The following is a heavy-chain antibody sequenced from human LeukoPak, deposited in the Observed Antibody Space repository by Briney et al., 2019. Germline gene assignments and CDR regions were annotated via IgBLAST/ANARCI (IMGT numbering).Heavy chain of an antibody. CDR2: IYPSGTT. Sequence: SETLSLTCTVSGGSINSGTYYWSWIRQPAGKGLEWIGRIYPSGTTNYNPSLKSRVTISVDTSKNQFPLKLTSVTAADTAVYYCARGGYCGDDCFFYSWGQGTLVTVSS. D-gene: IGHD2-21*02. V-gene: IGHV4-61*02. CDR1: GGSINSGTYY. J-gene: IGHJ5*02. CDR3: ARGGYCGDDCFFYS.